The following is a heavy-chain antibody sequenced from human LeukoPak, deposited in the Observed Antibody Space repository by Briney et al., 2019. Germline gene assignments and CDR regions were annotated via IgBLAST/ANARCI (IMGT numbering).Heavy chain of an antibody. Sequence: SETLSLTCTVSGGSISSSSYYWGCIRQPPGKGLEWIGTIYHSGSTSYNPSLKSRVTISIDTSKNQFSLNLTSVTAADTAVYYCARGFRGDNFDYWGQGTLVTVSS. D-gene: IGHD7-27*01. CDR2: IYHSGST. J-gene: IGHJ4*02. CDR3: ARGFRGDNFDY. V-gene: IGHV4-39*07. CDR1: GGSISSSSYY.